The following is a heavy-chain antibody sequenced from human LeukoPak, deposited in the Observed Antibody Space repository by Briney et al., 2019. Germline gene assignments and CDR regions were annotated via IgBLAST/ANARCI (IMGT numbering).Heavy chain of an antibody. D-gene: IGHD4-17*01. V-gene: IGHV4-59*08. CDR3: ASHVRGTYAWFDP. J-gene: IGHJ5*02. CDR2: VYYRGST. Sequence: PSETLSLTCTVSGGSINNYYWSWIRQPPGKGLEWIGYVYYRGSTNYNPSLKSRVTISVDTSKNQFSLKLSSVTAADTALYYCASHVRGTYAWFDPWGQGTLVTVSS. CDR1: GGSINNYY.